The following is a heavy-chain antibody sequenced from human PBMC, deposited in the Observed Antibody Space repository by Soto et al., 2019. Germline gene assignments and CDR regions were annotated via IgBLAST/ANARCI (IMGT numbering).Heavy chain of an antibody. V-gene: IGHV4-30-4*01. J-gene: IGHJ5*01. CDR3: ARGRYCLTGRCFPNWFDS. CDR1: GDSISTVDYF. D-gene: IGHD2-15*01. Sequence: QVQLLESGPGLVKPSQTLSLTCSVSGDSISTVDYFWAWVRQPPGQALEYIGYIYKSATTYYNPSFESRVAISLDTSKSQFSLGVTSLTAADTAVYFCARGRYCLTGRCFPNWFDSWDQGTLVTVSS. CDR2: IYKSATT.